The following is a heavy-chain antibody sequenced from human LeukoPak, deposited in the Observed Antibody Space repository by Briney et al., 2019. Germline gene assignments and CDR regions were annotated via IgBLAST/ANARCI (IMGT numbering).Heavy chain of an antibody. CDR2: INHSGST. V-gene: IGHV4-34*01. CDR3: ARDVFGSGSYYFDY. D-gene: IGHD3-10*01. J-gene: IGHJ4*02. Sequence: SETLSLTCAVYGGSFSGYYWSWIRQPPGKGLEWIGEINHSGSTNYNTSLKSRVTISVDTSKNQFSLKLSSVTAADTAVYYCARDVFGSGSYYFDYWGQGTLVTVSS. CDR1: GGSFSGYY.